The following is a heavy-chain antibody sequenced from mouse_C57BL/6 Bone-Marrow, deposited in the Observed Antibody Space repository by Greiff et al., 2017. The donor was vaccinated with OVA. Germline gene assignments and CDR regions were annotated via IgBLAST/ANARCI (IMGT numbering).Heavy chain of an antibody. CDR3: ARNSNYDGYAMDY. Sequence: EVQRVESGGGLVKPGGSLKLSCAASGFTFSDYGMHWVRQAPEKGLEWVAYISSGSSTIYYADTVKGRFTISRDNAKNTLFLQMTSLSSEDTAMYYCARNSNYDGYAMDYWGQGTSVTVSS. CDR2: ISSGSSTI. J-gene: IGHJ4*01. CDR1: GFTFSDYG. V-gene: IGHV5-17*01. D-gene: IGHD2-5*01.